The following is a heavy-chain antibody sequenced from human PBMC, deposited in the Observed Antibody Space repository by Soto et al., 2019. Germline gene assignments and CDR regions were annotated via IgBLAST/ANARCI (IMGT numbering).Heavy chain of an antibody. CDR2: IKDGGRT. CDR1: GRSLSGYY. CDR3: ARGQEGVVATH. V-gene: IGHV4-34*01. Sequence: QVQLQQWGAGLLKPSETLSLNCAVNGRSLSGYYWSWIRQPPGKGLEWIGEIKDGGRTNYSPSLKSRATISSDTSNNQFSLRLYSVTAADTGVYYCARGQEGVVATHWDQGTLVTVSS. D-gene: IGHD5-12*01. J-gene: IGHJ4*02.